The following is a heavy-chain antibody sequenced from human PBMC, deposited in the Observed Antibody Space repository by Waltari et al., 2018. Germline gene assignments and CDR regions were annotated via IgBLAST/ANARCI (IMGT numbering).Heavy chain of an antibody. CDR3: ARADYDDYYYYMDV. V-gene: IGHV4-59*01. CDR1: GGSISSYY. CDR2: IYYSGST. D-gene: IGHD4-17*01. J-gene: IGHJ6*03. Sequence: QEQLQESGPGLVKPSETLSLTCTVSGGSISSYYWSWIRQPPGKGLEWIGYIYYSGSTNYNPSLKSRVTISVDTSKNQFSLKLSSVTAADTAVYYCARADYDDYYYYMDVWGKGTTVTISS.